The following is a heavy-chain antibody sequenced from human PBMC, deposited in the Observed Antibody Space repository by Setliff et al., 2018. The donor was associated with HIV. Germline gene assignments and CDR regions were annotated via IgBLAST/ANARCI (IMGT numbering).Heavy chain of an antibody. CDR1: GGAFSKYA. CDR2: IIPIFGTT. V-gene: IGHV1-69*05. D-gene: IGHD2-15*01. Sequence: SVKVSCKASGGAFSKYAINWVRQAPGQGLEWMGGIIPIFGTTHYAQKFQGRVTITTDESTSTAYMELSSLRSEDTAVYYCALPYCGGGNCWSSASLPPAGWFDPWGQGTLVTVSS. J-gene: IGHJ5*02. CDR3: ALPYCGGGNCWSSASLPPAGWFDP.